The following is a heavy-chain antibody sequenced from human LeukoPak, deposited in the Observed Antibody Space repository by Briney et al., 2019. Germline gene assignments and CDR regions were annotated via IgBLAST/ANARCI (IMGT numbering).Heavy chain of an antibody. V-gene: IGHV4-59*01. D-gene: IGHD5-18*01. CDR3: ARGSMERGYSYGAIGWYFDL. J-gene: IGHJ2*01. Sequence: KPSETLSLTCTVSGGSISSYYWSWIRQPPGKGLEWIGYIYYSGSTNYNPSLKSRVTISVDTSKNQFSLKLSSVTAADTAVYYCARGSMERGYSYGAIGWYFDLWGRGTLVTVSS. CDR2: IYYSGST. CDR1: GGSISSYY.